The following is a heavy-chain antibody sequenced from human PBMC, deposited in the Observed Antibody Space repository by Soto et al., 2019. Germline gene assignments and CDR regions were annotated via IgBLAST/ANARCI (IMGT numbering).Heavy chain of an antibody. Sequence: HPVGSLRLSCAASGFTFSSYAMSWVRQAPGKGLEWVSAISGSGGSTYYADSVKGRFTISRDNSKNTLYLQMNSLRAEDTAVYYCAKDDTPIEAMFDYWGQGTLVTVSS. D-gene: IGHD6-6*01. J-gene: IGHJ4*02. CDR3: AKDDTPIEAMFDY. CDR1: GFTFSSYA. CDR2: ISGSGGST. V-gene: IGHV3-23*01.